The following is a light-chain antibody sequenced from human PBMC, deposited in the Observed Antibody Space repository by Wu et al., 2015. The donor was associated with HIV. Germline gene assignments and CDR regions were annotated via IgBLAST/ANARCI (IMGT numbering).Light chain of an antibody. V-gene: IGKV3-20*01. J-gene: IGKJ5*01. CDR2: ETS. Sequence: EVVLTQSPGTLSLSPGERATLSCRASHSITSTYLAWYQQKPGQAPRLLIYETSNRATGIPDRFVGSGSGTEFTLTINRLEPEDFAIFYCQQYGGSPITFGQGTRLEI. CDR1: HSITSTY. CDR3: QQYGGSPIT.